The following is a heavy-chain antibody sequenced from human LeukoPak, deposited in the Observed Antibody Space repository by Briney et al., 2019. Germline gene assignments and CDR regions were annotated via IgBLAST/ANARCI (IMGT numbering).Heavy chain of an antibody. J-gene: IGHJ4*02. V-gene: IGHV3-30-3*01. Sequence: GGSLRLSCTVSGFTFSSYAIHWVRQAPGKGLEWVAVISYDGNNKYYADSVRGRFTISRDNSKDTLYLQMNSRRAEDTAVYYCARDFSPYTNGWYAGYWGQGTLVTVSS. CDR3: ARDFSPYTNGWYAGY. D-gene: IGHD6-19*01. CDR2: ISYDGNNK. CDR1: GFTFSSYA.